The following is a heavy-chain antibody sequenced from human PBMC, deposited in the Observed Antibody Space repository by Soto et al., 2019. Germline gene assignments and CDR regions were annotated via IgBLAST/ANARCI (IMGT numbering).Heavy chain of an antibody. CDR3: ARDRETYAMDV. V-gene: IGHV1-8*01. Sequence: ASVKVSCKASGYTFTSYDINWVRQATGQGLEWMGWMNPNSGNTAYAQKFQGRVTVTRNTSISTAYMELSSLRSEDTAVYYCARDRETYAMDVWGRGTTVTVSS. CDR2: MNPNSGNT. J-gene: IGHJ6*02. CDR1: GYTFTSYD.